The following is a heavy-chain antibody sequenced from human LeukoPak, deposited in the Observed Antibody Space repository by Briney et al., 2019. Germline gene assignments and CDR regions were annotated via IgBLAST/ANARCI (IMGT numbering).Heavy chain of an antibody. V-gene: IGHV1-18*01. CDR2: ISCYNGET. Sequence: GASVKVSCNASGYIFRSYGLSWVRQAPGQGLEWLGWISCYNGETRYEQNLQGRVTLTTDTSTTTAYMELRSLRSDDTAVYYCARVGMEIGWSLELWGRGTLVTVSS. CDR1: GYIFRSYG. J-gene: IGHJ2*01. CDR3: ARVGMEIGWSLEL. D-gene: IGHD2-21*01.